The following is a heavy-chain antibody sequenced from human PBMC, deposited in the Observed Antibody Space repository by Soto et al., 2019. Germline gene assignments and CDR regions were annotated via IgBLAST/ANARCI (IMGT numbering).Heavy chain of an antibody. CDR2: IYYSGST. D-gene: IGHD6-6*01. CDR3: ARAPAYSSFPDHYFDY. J-gene: IGHJ4*02. V-gene: IGHV4-61*01. CDR1: GGSVSSGSYY. Sequence: QVQLQESGPGLVKPSETLSLTCTVSGGSVSSGSYYWSWIRQPPGKGLEWIGYIYYSGSTNYNPSPKSRVTISVDTSKNQFSLKLSSVTAADTAVYYCARAPAYSSFPDHYFDYWGQGTLVTVSS.